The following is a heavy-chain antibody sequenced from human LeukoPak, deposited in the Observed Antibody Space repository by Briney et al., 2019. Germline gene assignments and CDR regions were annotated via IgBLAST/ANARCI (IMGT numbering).Heavy chain of an antibody. CDR3: ARDSPMVRGVNDY. CDR1: GLTFSSYE. Sequence: GGSLRLSCAASGLTFSSYEMNWVRQAPGKGLEWVSYISSSGSTIYYADSVEGRFTISRDNAKNSLYLQMNSLRAEDTGVYYCARDSPMVRGVNDYWGQGTLVTVSS. J-gene: IGHJ4*02. D-gene: IGHD3-10*01. V-gene: IGHV3-48*03. CDR2: ISSSGSTI.